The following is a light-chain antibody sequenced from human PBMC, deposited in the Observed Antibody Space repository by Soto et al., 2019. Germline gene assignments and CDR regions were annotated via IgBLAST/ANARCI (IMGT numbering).Light chain of an antibody. CDR1: QSVSSSY. CDR3: QQYGSSLYT. J-gene: IGKJ2*01. CDR2: GAS. Sequence: EIVLTQSPGTLSLSPGERATLSCRASQSVSSSYLAWYQQKPGQAPRLLIYGASSRATGIPDRFSGSGSGTDCTLTISRREPEDFAVYYCQQYGSSLYTFGQGTKLEI. V-gene: IGKV3-20*01.